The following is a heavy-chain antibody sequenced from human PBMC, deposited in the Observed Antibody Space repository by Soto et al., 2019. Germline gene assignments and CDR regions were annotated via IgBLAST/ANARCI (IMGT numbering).Heavy chain of an antibody. J-gene: IGHJ4*02. D-gene: IGHD1-26*01. CDR3: AKASAPGGTYYPLWF. V-gene: IGHV3-23*01. Sequence: PGGSVRLSCAAYGFTFSSYGMSWVRQVPGKGLEWVSSISGSGGSTNYADSVKGRITISRANAKNTLYLQMNSLRAEDTAVYYCAKASAPGGTYYPLWFWGQGTLVTVSS. CDR2: ISGSGGST. CDR1: GFTFSSYG.